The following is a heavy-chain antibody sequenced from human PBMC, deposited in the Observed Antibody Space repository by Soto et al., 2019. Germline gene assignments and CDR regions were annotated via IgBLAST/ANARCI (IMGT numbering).Heavy chain of an antibody. CDR2: MNPNSGNT. CDR1: GYTFTSYD. D-gene: IGHD3-3*01. V-gene: IGHV1-8*01. J-gene: IGHJ5*02. CDR3: ARANYDFWSGYYWNWFDP. Sequence: GASVKVSCKASGYTFTSYDINWVRQATGQGLEWMGWMNPNSGNTGYAQKFQGRVTMTRNTSISTAYMELSSLRSEDTAVYYCARANYDFWSGYYWNWFDPWGQGTLVTVSS.